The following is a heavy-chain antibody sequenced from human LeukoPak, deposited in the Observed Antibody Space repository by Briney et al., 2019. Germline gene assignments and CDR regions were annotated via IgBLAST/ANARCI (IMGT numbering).Heavy chain of an antibody. D-gene: IGHD2-2*01. CDR1: GYSFATYW. CDR3: ATPSPREYCSTTTCYFNY. CDR2: IYPDDSDT. V-gene: IGHV5-51*01. J-gene: IGHJ4*02. Sequence: GESLKISCKVSGYSFATYWIGWVRQMPGKGLEWMGIIYPDDSDTRYSPSFQGQVTISADKSISTAYLQWSSLKASDTAMYYCATPSPREYCSTTTCYFNYWGQGTLVTVSS.